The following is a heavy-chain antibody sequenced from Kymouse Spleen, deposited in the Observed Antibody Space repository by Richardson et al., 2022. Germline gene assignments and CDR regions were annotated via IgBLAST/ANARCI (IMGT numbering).Heavy chain of an antibody. J-gene: IGHJ4*02. Sequence: QLQLQESGPGLVKPSETLSLTCTVSGGSISSSSYYWGWIRQPPGKGLEWIGSIYYSGSTYYNPSLKSRVTISVDTSKNQFSLKLSSVTAADTAVYYCARRGYYGSGRPFDYWGQGTLVTVSS. CDR2: IYYSGST. D-gene: IGHD3-10*01. CDR3: ARRGYYGSGRPFDY. CDR1: GGSISSSSYY. V-gene: IGHV4-39*01.